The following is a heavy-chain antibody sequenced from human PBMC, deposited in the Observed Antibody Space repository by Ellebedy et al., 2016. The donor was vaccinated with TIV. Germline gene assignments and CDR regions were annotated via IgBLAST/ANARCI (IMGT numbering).Heavy chain of an antibody. Sequence: AASVKVSCKASGYTFTSHGISWVRQAPGQGLEWMGWIGPHMGNTNYAQKFRGRVTMTTDTSTTTGYMELRSLRSDDTALYYCARDRDIRSSSDFQHWGQGTLVTVSS. CDR1: GYTFTSHG. V-gene: IGHV1-18*01. J-gene: IGHJ1*01. D-gene: IGHD6-6*01. CDR2: IGPHMGNT. CDR3: ARDRDIRSSSDFQH.